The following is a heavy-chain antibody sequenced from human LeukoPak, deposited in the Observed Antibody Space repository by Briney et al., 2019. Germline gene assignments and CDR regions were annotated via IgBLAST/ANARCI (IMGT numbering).Heavy chain of an antibody. CDR1: GFTFSSYS. J-gene: IGHJ4*02. D-gene: IGHD2-8*02. CDR2: ISSSSSYI. CDR3: ARDSYLRELVAFDY. V-gene: IGHV3-21*01. Sequence: GGSLRLSCAASGFTFSSYSMNWVRQAPGKGLEWVSSISSSSSYIYYADSVKGRFTISRDNAENSLYLQMNSLRAEDTAVYYCARDSYLRELVAFDYWGQGTLVTVSS.